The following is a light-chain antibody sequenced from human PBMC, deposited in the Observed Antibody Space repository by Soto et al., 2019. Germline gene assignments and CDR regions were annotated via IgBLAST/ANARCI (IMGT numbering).Light chain of an antibody. CDR1: QSVSSN. J-gene: IGKJ1*01. CDR3: QQYNNWPRT. Sequence: EIVMTQSPATLSMSPGERATLSCRASQSVSSNLAWYQQKPGQAPWLLIYGASTRATGIPARFSGGGSGTEFTLTISSLQSEDFAVYYCQQYNNWPRTFGQGTKV. V-gene: IGKV3-15*01. CDR2: GAS.